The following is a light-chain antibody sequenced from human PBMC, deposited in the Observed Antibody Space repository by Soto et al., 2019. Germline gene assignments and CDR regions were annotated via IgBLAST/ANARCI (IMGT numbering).Light chain of an antibody. CDR3: SSFAGSNNFPYV. CDR2: EIN. J-gene: IGLJ1*01. V-gene: IGLV2-8*01. Sequence: QSVLTQPPSASGSPGQSVTISCTGTSSDVGAYYYVSWYQQHPGKAPKLMIYEINKRPSGVPDRFSGSKSGNTASLTVSGLQAEDEADYYCSSFAGSNNFPYVFGTGTKATV. CDR1: SSDVGAYYY.